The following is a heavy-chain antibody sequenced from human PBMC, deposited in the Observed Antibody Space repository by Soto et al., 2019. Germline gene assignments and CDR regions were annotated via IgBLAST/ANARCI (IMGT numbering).Heavy chain of an antibody. V-gene: IGHV3-23*01. CDR3: ASLGVGDWANYYYYYGMDV. Sequence: GGSLRLSCAATGFTFSVYAMTWVRQAPGKGLEWVSAVTANGGSTYSADSVKGRFTISRDNSKNTLFLQMNSLRAEETAVYYCASLGVGDWANYYYYYGMDVWGQGTTVTVSS. J-gene: IGHJ6*02. CDR1: GFTFSVYA. CDR2: VTANGGST. D-gene: IGHD2-21*02.